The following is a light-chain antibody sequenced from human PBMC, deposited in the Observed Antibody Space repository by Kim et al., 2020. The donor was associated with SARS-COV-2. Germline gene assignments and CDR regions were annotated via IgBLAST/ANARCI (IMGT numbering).Light chain of an antibody. CDR1: SSDVGAYDR. J-gene: IGLJ2*01. CDR2: EVT. V-gene: IGLV2-18*02. CDR3: SSYTSTNVI. Sequence: QSALTQPPSVPGSPGQSVTISCTGTSSDVGAYDRVSWYQQPPGTAPKLMIYEVTNRPSGVPDRFSGSKSGNTASLTISGLQTEDEADYYCSSYTSTNVIFGGGTQLTVL.